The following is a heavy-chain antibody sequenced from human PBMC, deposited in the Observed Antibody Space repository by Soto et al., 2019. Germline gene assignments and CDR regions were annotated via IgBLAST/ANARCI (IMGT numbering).Heavy chain of an antibody. CDR2: IYHTGSA. Sequence: SETLSLTCTVSGGSISSSGCYWGWIRQPPGKGLEWIGSIYHTGSAYYNPSLKSRVTISVDTSKNQFSLKLTSVTAADAALYYCARDFFDSSDYTTNWFDPWGQGTLVTVSS. J-gene: IGHJ5*02. CDR1: GGSISSSGCY. CDR3: ARDFFDSSDYTTNWFDP. V-gene: IGHV4-39*01. D-gene: IGHD3-22*01.